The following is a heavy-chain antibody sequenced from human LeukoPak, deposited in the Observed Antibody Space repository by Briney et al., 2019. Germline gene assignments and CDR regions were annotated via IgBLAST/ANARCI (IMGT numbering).Heavy chain of an antibody. CDR2: IYSGGST. V-gene: IGHV3-66*01. D-gene: IGHD3-3*01. J-gene: IGHJ6*02. CDR3: ARNARFLHYYGMDV. Sequence: GGSLRLSCAASGFTVSSNYMSWVRQAPGKGLEWVSVIYSGGSTYYADSVKGRFTISRDNSKNTLYLQMNSLRAEDTAVYYCARNARFLHYYGMDVWGQGTTATVSS. CDR1: GFTVSSNY.